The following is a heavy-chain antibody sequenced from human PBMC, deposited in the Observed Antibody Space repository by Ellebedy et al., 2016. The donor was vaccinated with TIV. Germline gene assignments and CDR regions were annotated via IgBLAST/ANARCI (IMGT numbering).Heavy chain of an antibody. CDR2: INPSPRASGT. D-gene: IGHD2-15*01. CDR1: GYTFSSYN. Sequence: AASVKVSCKASGYTFSSYNIHWVRQAPGQRIEWMGIINPSPRASGTSYAPKFQGRITMTRDTSTSTVYMELSSLRSEDTAVYFCARDFEYCSGANCAEFFQHWGQGTPVIVSS. V-gene: IGHV1-46*01. CDR3: ARDFEYCSGANCAEFFQH. J-gene: IGHJ1*01.